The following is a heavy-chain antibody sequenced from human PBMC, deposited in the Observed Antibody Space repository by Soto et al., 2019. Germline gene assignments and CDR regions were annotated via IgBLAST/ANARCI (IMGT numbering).Heavy chain of an antibody. V-gene: IGHV4-59*01. CDR2: IYYSGST. J-gene: IGHJ5*02. D-gene: IGHD4-4*01. Sequence: PSETLSLTCTVSGGSISSYYWSWIRQPPGKGLEWIGYIYYSGSTNYNPSLKSRVTISVDTSKNQFSLKLSSVTAADTAVYYCARLPLTTVTANWFDPWGQGTLVTVSS. CDR1: GGSISSYY. CDR3: ARLPLTTVTANWFDP.